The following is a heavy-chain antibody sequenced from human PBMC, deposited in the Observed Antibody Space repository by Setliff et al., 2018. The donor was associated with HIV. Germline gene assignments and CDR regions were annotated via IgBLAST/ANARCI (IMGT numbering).Heavy chain of an antibody. CDR2: INPNSGNT. J-gene: IGHJ6*03. D-gene: IGHD6-19*01. CDR1: GYTFTNYA. V-gene: IGHV1-8*02. Sequence: ASVKVSCKASGYTFTNYAMHWLRQAPGQRLEWMGWINPNSGNTGYAQKFQGRVTMTRNTSISTAYMELSSLRSEDTAVYYCARGLAVAGKSYYSYYYMDVWGKGTTVTVSS. CDR3: ARGLAVAGKSYYSYYYMDV.